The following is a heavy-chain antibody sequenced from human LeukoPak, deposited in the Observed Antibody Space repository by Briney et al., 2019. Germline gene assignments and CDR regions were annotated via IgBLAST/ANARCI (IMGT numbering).Heavy chain of an antibody. CDR1: GGSISSGDYY. Sequence: PSETLSLTCTVSGGSISSGDYYWSWIRQPPGKGLEWIGHIYYSGSTYYNPSLKSRVTISVDTSKNQFSLKLSSVTAADTAVYYCARGPYYDILTGYYGGNWFDPWGQGTLVTVSS. CDR3: ARGPYYDILTGYYGGNWFDP. CDR2: IYYSGST. V-gene: IGHV4-30-4*01. D-gene: IGHD3-9*01. J-gene: IGHJ5*02.